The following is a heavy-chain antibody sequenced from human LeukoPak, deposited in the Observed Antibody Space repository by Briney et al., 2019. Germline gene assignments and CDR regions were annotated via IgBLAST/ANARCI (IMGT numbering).Heavy chain of an antibody. Sequence: ASVKVSCKAYGYTFTGYYMHWVRQAPGQGLEWMGWINPNSGGTNYAQKFQGRVTMTRDTSISTAYMELSRLRFDDTAVHYCARGYYGSGSYYPPFDYWGQGTLVTVSS. D-gene: IGHD3-10*01. CDR2: INPNSGGT. CDR1: GYTFTGYY. V-gene: IGHV1-2*02. CDR3: ARGYYGSGSYYPPFDY. J-gene: IGHJ4*02.